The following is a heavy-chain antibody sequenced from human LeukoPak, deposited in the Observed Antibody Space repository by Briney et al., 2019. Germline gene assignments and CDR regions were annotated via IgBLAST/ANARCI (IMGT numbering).Heavy chain of an antibody. CDR2: ISSGGDSI. Sequence: GGSLRLSCAASNFVFSDYYMSWVRQAPGKGLQWVSYISSGGDSIYYADSVRGRFTISRDNAKNSLYLQMNSLRADDTAVYYCAREMDGEYGSGTFYDLWGQGNMVSVSS. CDR1: NFVFSDYY. CDR3: AREMDGEYGSGTFYDL. D-gene: IGHD3-10*01. V-gene: IGHV3-11*01. J-gene: IGHJ5*02.